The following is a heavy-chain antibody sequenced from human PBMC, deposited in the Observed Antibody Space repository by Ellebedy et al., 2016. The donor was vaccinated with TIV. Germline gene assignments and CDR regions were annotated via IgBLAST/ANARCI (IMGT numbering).Heavy chain of an antibody. CDR2: IDWDDDK. D-gene: IGHD6-19*01. V-gene: IGHV2-70*01. CDR1: GFSLSTSGMC. J-gene: IGHJ6*02. Sequence: SGPTLVKPTQTLTLTCTFSGFSLSTSGMCVSWIRQPPGKPLEWLALIDWDDDKYYSTSLKTRLTISKDTSKNQVVLTMTNMDPVDTATYYCARIRVGQWLGIPRYYYYYGMDVWGQGTTVTVSS. CDR3: ARIRVGQWLGIPRYYYYYGMDV.